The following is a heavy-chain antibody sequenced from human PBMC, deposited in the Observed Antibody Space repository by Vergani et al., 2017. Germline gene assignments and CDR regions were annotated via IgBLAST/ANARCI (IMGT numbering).Heavy chain of an antibody. J-gene: IGHJ4*02. CDR1: GFTFSSSE. CDR2: ISSSGSTI. CDR3: ARWDLWFGESLESFDY. Sequence: EVQLVESGGGLVQPGGSLRLSCAASGFTFSSSEMNWVRQAPGKGLEWVSYISSSGSTIYYADSVNGRFTISRDNAKNSLYLQMNSLRAEDTAVYYCARWDLWFGESLESFDYWRQGTLVTVSS. D-gene: IGHD3-10*01. V-gene: IGHV3-48*03.